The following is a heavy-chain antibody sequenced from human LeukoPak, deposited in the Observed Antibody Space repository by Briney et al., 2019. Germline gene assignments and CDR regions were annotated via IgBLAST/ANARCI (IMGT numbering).Heavy chain of an antibody. CDR3: ARDGVAVAGQPYNWFDP. D-gene: IGHD6-19*01. CDR2: IYTSGST. V-gene: IGHV4-4*07. J-gene: IGHJ5*02. Sequence: SETLSLTCTVSGGSISSYYWSWIRQLAGKGLEWIGRIYTSGSTNYNPSLKSRVTMSVDTSKNQFSLKLSSVTAADTAVYYCARDGVAVAGQPYNWFDPWGQGTLVTVSS. CDR1: GGSISSYY.